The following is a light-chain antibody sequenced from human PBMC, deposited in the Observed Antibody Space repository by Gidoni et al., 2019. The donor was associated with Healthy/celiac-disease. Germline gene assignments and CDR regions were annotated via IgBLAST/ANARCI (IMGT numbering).Light chain of an antibody. CDR2: WAS. V-gene: IGKV4-1*01. Sequence: EIVMTPLPDSLAVSLVGRATINCKSSQSVLYSANNKNYLAWYQQKPGQPPKVLIYWASTRESGVPDRFSGSGSGTDLTLTISSLQAEDVAVYYCQKYDSTPSWTFGQGTKVEIK. J-gene: IGKJ1*01. CDR1: QSVLYSANNKNY. CDR3: QKYDSTPSWT.